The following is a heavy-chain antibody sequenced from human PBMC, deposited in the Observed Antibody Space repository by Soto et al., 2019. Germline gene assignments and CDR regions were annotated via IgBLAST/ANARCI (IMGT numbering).Heavy chain of an antibody. CDR1: GFTFSSYG. V-gene: IGHV3-30*18. CDR2: ISYDGSNK. D-gene: IGHD1-26*01. J-gene: IGHJ4*02. Sequence: PGGSLRLSCAASGFTFSSYGMHWVRQAPGKGLEWVAVISYDGSNKYYADSVKGRFTTSRDNSKNTLYLQMNSLRAEDTAVYYCAKGVTLKVGATPFDYWGQGTLVTVSS. CDR3: AKGVTLKVGATPFDY.